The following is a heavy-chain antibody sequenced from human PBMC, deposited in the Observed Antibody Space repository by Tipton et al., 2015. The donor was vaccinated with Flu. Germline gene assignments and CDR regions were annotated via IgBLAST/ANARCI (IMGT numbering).Heavy chain of an antibody. CDR3: VRASSSSWYAGTFDI. J-gene: IGHJ3*02. Sequence: VQLVQSGVEVKKPGESLKISCKGSGYSFTNYWIAWVRQMPGKGLAWMGIIYPGDSDARYSPSFQGQVTISADKSISTAYLQWSTLKASDTAMYYCVRASSSSWYAGTFDIWGQGTMVTVSS. CDR2: IYPGDSDA. V-gene: IGHV5-51*03. CDR1: GYSFTNYW. D-gene: IGHD6-13*01.